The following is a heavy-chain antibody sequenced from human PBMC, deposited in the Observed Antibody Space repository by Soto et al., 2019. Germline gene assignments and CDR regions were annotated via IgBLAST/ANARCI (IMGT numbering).Heavy chain of an antibody. V-gene: IGHV4-30-4*01. CDR1: GDSISTVDYF. Sequence: TQSLTCSVSGDSISTVDYFWAWIRQPPGQALEYIGYIYKSATTYYNPSFESRVAISLDTSKSQFSLNVTSVTAADTAVYFCARGRYCLTGRCFPNWFDSWGQGTLVTV. J-gene: IGHJ5*01. CDR3: ARGRYCLTGRCFPNWFDS. CDR2: IYKSATT. D-gene: IGHD2-15*01.